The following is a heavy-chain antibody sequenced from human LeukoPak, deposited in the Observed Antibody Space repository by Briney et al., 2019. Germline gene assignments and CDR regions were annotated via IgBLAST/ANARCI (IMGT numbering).Heavy chain of an antibody. V-gene: IGHV3-21*01. CDR2: ISSSSSYI. D-gene: IGHD2-2*01. CDR3: ARGQGGVHTRCSH. Sequence: GGSLRLSCAASGFTFSSYSMNWVRQAPGKGLEWVSSISSSSSYIYYADSVKGRFTISRDNAKNSLYLQMNSLRAEDTAVYYCARGQGGVHTRCSHWGQGTLVTVSS. CDR1: GFTFSSYS. J-gene: IGHJ4*02.